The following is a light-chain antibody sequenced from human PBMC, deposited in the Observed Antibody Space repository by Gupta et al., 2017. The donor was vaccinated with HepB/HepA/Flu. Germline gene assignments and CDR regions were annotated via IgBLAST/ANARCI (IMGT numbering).Light chain of an antibody. CDR1: QTVSSSY. CDR3: QREGGSPIT. J-gene: IGKJ4*01. CDR2: GGS. V-gene: IGKV3-20*01. Sequence: EIVLTQSPGTLSLSPGERATLSCRASQTVSSSYLAWYQQKPGQAPRLLIYGGSRRATGIPVRFSGTGSGTDFTLTISSLEPEDPAMYCCQREGGSPITFGGGTKVKIK.